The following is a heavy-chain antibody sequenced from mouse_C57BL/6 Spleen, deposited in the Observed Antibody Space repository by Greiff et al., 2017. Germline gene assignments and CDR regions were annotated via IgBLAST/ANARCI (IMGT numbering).Heavy chain of an antibody. CDR1: GFTFSSYG. J-gene: IGHJ2*01. CDR2: ISSGGSYT. V-gene: IGHV5-6*01. CDR3: ARLARYFDY. Sequence: EVHLVESGGDLVKPGGSLKLSCAASGFTFSSYGMSWVRQTPDKRLEWVATISSGGSYTYYPDSVKGRFTISRDNAKNTLYLQMSSLKSEDTAMXYCARLARYFDYWGQGTTLTVSS.